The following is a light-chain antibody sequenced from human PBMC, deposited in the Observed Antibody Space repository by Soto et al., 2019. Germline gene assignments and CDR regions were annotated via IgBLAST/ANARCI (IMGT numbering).Light chain of an antibody. CDR3: QQYGSSPMYT. Sequence: EIVLTQSPGTLSLSPGERATLSCRASQSVSSSYLAWYQQKPGQAPRLLIYGASSRATGIPDRFSGSGFGTDFTLTISRLETEDFAGYYCQQYGSSPMYTFGQGTKLEIK. CDR2: GAS. CDR1: QSVSSSY. V-gene: IGKV3-20*01. J-gene: IGKJ2*01.